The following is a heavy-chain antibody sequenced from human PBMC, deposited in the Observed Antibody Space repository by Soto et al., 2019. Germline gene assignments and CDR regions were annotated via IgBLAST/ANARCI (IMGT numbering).Heavy chain of an antibody. Sequence: QLQLQESGPGLVKPSETLSLTCTVSGGSISSSSYYWGWIRQPPGKGLEWIGSIYYSGSTYYNPSLKSRVTISVDTSKNQFSLKLSSVTAADTAVYYCARRSVDYYDSSGYYRPHGAFDIWGQGTMVTVSS. V-gene: IGHV4-39*01. J-gene: IGHJ3*02. CDR2: IYYSGST. D-gene: IGHD3-22*01. CDR1: GGSISSSSYY. CDR3: ARRSVDYYDSSGYYRPHGAFDI.